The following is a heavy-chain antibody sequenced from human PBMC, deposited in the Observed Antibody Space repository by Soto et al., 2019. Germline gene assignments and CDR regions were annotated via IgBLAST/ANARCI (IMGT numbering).Heavy chain of an antibody. V-gene: IGHV4-39*01. J-gene: IGHJ4*02. D-gene: IGHD3-22*01. CDR2: IHYSGST. CDR3: AAHDSGGYYAEY. Sequence: QLQLQESGPGLVKPSETLSLTCTVSGDSVTISDYYWGWIRQPPGKGLEWIGSIHYSGSTYYNPSLKSQVTISGDTSKKQFSLKLTSVTAADAAVYYCAAHDSGGYYAEYWGQGTRVTVSA. CDR1: GDSVTISDYY.